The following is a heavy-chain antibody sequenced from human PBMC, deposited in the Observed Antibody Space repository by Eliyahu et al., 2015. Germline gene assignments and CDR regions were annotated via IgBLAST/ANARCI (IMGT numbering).Heavy chain of an antibody. J-gene: IGHJ4*02. D-gene: IGHD4-17*01. CDR2: ILNKPHSYTT. CDR1: GFPFXAHY. V-gene: IGHV3-72*01. Sequence: EVQLVQSGGGLVQPGGSLRLXCAASGFPFXAHYMXWVRQAPGKGLEWVGRILNKPHSYTTEYAASVKGRFTISRDDSKNSLYLQLNSLKTEDTAVYYCTRVKANYGDSLIWDYFDYWGQGTLVTVSS. CDR3: TRVKANYGDSLIWDYFDY.